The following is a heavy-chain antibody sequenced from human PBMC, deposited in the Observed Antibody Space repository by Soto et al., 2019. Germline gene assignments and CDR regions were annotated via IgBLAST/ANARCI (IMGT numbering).Heavy chain of an antibody. J-gene: IGHJ5*02. Sequence: KQSQTLSLTCAISGDSVSSNSAAWNWIRQSPSRGLEWLGRTYYRSKWYNDYAVSVKSRITINPDTSKNQFSLQLNSVTPEDTAVYYCARADNWGSLGVWWFDPWGQGTLVTVSS. V-gene: IGHV6-1*01. CDR3: ARADNWGSLGVWWFDP. CDR2: TYYRSKWYN. CDR1: GDSVSSNSAA. D-gene: IGHD7-27*01.